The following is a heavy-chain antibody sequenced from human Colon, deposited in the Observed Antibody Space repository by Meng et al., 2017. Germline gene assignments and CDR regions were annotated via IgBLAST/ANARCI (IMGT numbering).Heavy chain of an antibody. CDR3: ARDRKHYGERGWFDP. CDR2: SYYSGST. V-gene: IGHV4-30-4*01. D-gene: IGHD4-17*01. CDR1: GGSIRSGDYY. Sequence: HVHLNEWGPGLVRPSQTLSPPCTVSGGSIRSGDYYWSWIRQPPGKGLEWIGYSYYSGSTYSNASLKSRVTISIDRSKNQFSLKLSSVTAAVTAVYYCARDRKHYGERGWFDPWGQGTLVTVSS. J-gene: IGHJ5*02.